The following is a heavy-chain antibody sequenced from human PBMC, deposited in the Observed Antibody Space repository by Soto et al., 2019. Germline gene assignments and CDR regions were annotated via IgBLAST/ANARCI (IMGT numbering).Heavy chain of an antibody. Sequence: SETLSLTCTVSGGSISSYYWSWIRQPPGKGLEWIGYIYYSGSTNYNPSLKSRVTISVDTSKNQFSLKLSSVTAADTAVYYCARGGRYFDWLANFDYWGQGTLVTVSS. J-gene: IGHJ4*02. V-gene: IGHV4-59*01. D-gene: IGHD3-9*01. CDR1: GGSISSYY. CDR2: IYYSGST. CDR3: ARGGRYFDWLANFDY.